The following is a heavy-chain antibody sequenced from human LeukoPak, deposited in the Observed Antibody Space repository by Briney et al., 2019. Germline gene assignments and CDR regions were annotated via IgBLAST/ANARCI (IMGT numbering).Heavy chain of an antibody. J-gene: IGHJ3*02. V-gene: IGHV3-21*04. CDR1: GFTFSSYS. CDR3: AKDVWDCSGGSCWGEDAFDI. CDR2: ISNSGTYI. D-gene: IGHD2-15*01. Sequence: GGSLRLSCAASGFTFSSYSMNWVRQAPGKGLEWVSSISNSGTYIYYADSVKGRFTISRDNSKNTLYLQMNSLRAEDTAVYYCAKDVWDCSGGSCWGEDAFDIWGQGTMVTVSS.